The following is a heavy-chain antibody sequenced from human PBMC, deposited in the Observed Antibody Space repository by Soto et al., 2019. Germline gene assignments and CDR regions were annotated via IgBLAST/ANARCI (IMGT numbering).Heavy chain of an antibody. CDR2: IRSKANSYAT. J-gene: IGHJ4*02. Sequence: EVQLVESGGGLVQPGGSLKLSCAASGFTFSESSMHWVRQASGKGLEWVGRIRSKANSYATAYTESVKGRFTISRDDSKNTAFLQMNSLKTEDTAVYYCTRHLVDCWGQGPLVTVSS. CDR1: GFTFSESS. CDR3: TRHLVDC. V-gene: IGHV3-73*01.